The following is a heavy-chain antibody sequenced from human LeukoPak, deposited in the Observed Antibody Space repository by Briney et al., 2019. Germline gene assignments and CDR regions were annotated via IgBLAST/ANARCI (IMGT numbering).Heavy chain of an antibody. D-gene: IGHD3-10*01. J-gene: IGHJ4*02. CDR1: GFTFSSYW. CDR2: ISGSGGST. Sequence: GGSLRLSCAASGFTFSSYWMSWVRQAPGKGLEWVSAISGSGGSTYYADSVKGRFTISRDNSKNTLYLQMNSLRAEDTAVYYCLWFGELSDFADFDYWGQGTLVTVSS. V-gene: IGHV3-23*01. CDR3: LWFGELSDFADFDY.